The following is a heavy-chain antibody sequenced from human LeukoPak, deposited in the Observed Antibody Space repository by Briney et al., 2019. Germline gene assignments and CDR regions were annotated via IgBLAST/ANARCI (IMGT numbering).Heavy chain of an antibody. D-gene: IGHD3-3*01. V-gene: IGHV5-51*01. CDR3: ARASSNYDFWNWFDP. J-gene: IGHJ5*02. Sequence: GESLQISCKGSGYIFTSYWIGWARQMPGKGLEWMGIIYPGDSDTRYSPSFQGQVTISADKSISTAYLQWSSLKASDTAMYYCARASSNYDFWNWFDPWGQGTLVTVSS. CDR1: GYIFTSYW. CDR2: IYPGDSDT.